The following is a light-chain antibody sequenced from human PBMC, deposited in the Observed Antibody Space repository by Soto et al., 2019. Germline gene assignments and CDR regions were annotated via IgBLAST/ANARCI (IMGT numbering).Light chain of an antibody. CDR3: HQDDSSPQT. J-gene: IGKJ1*01. CDR1: QSVSSNY. Sequence: EIVLTQSPGTLSLSPGERATLSCRASQSVSSNYLAWYQQKPGQAPSLLIYDVSSRATGIPDRFSGSGSGTDFTLTISRLEPEDFAVYYCHQDDSSPQTFGQGTKVEI. CDR2: DVS. V-gene: IGKV3-20*01.